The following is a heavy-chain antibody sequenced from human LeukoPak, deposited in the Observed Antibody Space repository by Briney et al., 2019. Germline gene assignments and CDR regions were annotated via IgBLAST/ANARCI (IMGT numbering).Heavy chain of an antibody. CDR3: ARQITIFGVVPRFDP. Sequence: PSETLSLTCTVSGGSISSSSYYCGWIRQPPGKGLEWIGSIYYSGSTYYNPSLKSRVTISVDTSKNQFSLKLSSVTAADTAVYYCARQITIFGVVPRFDPWGQGTLVTVSS. V-gene: IGHV4-39*01. CDR1: GGSISSSSYY. J-gene: IGHJ5*02. D-gene: IGHD3-3*01. CDR2: IYYSGST.